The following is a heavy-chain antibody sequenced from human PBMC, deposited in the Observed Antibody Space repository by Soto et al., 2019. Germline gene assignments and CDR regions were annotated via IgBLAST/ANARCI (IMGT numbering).Heavy chain of an antibody. CDR1: GFTFSDYY. CDR2: ITRSSTYT. V-gene: IGHV3-11*05. CDR3: ARPLGGGYDLNY. D-gene: IGHD5-12*01. Sequence: QVQLVESGGGLVKPGGSLRLSCAASGFTFSDYYMSWIRQAPGKGLEWVSYITRSSTYTNYADSVKGRFTISRDNAKNSLYLQMNSLRAEDTAVYYCARPLGGGYDLNYWGQGTLVTVSS. J-gene: IGHJ4*02.